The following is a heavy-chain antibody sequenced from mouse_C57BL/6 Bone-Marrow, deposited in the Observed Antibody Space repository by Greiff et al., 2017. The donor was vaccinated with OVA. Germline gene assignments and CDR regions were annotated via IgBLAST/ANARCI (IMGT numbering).Heavy chain of an antibody. Sequence: DVKLQESGAELVRPGASVKLSCTASGFNIKDDYMHWVKQRPEQGLEWIGWIDPENGDTESASKFQGKATITADTSSNTAYLQLSSLTSEDTAVYYCTIYFDYWGQGTTLTVSS. J-gene: IGHJ2*01. CDR3: TIYFDY. CDR2: IDPENGDT. V-gene: IGHV14-4*01. CDR1: GFNIKDDY.